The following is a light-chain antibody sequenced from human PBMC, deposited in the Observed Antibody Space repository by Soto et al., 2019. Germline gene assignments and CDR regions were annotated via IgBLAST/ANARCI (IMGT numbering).Light chain of an antibody. CDR2: DTS. CDR3: QQYYSTPRM. CDR1: QSVSSSS. V-gene: IGKV3-20*01. Sequence: EIVLTQSPGTLSLSPGERATLSCRASQSVSSSSLSWYQQKPGQAPRLLIYDTSSRATDIPDRFSGSGSGTDFTLTISSLQAEDVAVYYCQQYYSTPRMFGQGTKVDIK. J-gene: IGKJ1*01.